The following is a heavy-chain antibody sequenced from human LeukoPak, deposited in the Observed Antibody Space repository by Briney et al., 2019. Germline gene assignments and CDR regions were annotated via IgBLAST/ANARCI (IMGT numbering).Heavy chain of an antibody. V-gene: IGHV4-59*01. J-gene: IGHJ6*03. D-gene: IGHD3-3*01. CDR2: IYYSGST. CDR3: ARSIEWLRAPMDV. Sequence: KPSETLSLTCTVSGDSISSYYWSWIRQPPGKGLEWIGYIYYSGSTNYNPSLKRRVTISVDTSKNQFSLKLSSVTAADTAVYYCARSIEWLRAPMDVWGKGTTVTVSS. CDR1: GDSISSYY.